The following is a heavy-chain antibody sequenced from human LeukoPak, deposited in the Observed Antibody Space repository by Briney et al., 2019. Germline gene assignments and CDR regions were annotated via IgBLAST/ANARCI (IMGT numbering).Heavy chain of an antibody. Sequence: HGESLKISCKGSGYSLTSYWIGWVRQMPGKGLEWMGIIYRGGSDTRSSPSFQGQVTISADKSISTAYLQWSSLKASDTAMYYCAIPARQRWSTYNWFDPWGQGALVTVSS. CDR1: GYSLTSYW. V-gene: IGHV5-51*01. J-gene: IGHJ5*02. CDR2: IYRGGSDT. CDR3: AIPARQRWSTYNWFDP. D-gene: IGHD4-23*01.